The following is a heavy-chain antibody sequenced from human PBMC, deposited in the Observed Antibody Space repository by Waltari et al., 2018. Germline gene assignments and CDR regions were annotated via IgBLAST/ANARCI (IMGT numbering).Heavy chain of an antibody. J-gene: IGHJ4*02. CDR3: ARFTPDNPTIFGVVILPLDY. V-gene: IGHV4-39*01. CDR1: GGSISSSSYS. CDR2: IYYSGST. Sequence: QLQLQESGPGLVKPSATLSLTCTVSGGSISSSSYSLGWIRQPPGKGLEWIGSIYYSGSTYYNPSLKSRVTISVDTSKNQFSLKLSSVTAADTAVYYCARFTPDNPTIFGVVILPLDYWGQGTLVTVSS. D-gene: IGHD3-3*01.